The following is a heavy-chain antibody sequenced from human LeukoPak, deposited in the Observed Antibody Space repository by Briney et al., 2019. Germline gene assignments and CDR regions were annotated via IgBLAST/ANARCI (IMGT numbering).Heavy chain of an antibody. CDR3: AKDMGSTNGRAVAGSGATDY. CDR2: ISGDGGST. CDR1: GFTFSSYA. Sequence: PGGSLRLSCAASGFTFSSYAMHWVRQAPGKGLEWVSLISGDGGSTYYADSVKGRFTISRDNSKNSLYLQMNSLRTEDTALYYCAKDMGSTNGRAVAGSGATDYWGQGTLVTISS. V-gene: IGHV3-43*02. J-gene: IGHJ4*02. D-gene: IGHD6-19*01.